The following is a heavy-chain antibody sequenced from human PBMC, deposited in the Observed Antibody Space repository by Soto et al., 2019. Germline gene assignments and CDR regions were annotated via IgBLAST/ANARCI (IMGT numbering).Heavy chain of an antibody. V-gene: IGHV4-59*01. D-gene: IGHD6-25*01. J-gene: IGHJ6*02. Sequence: SETLSLTCTVSGGSISSYYWSWIRQPPGKGLEWIGYIYYSGSTNYNPSLKSRVTISVDTSKNQFSLKLSSVTAADTAVYYCARDQDPYSSDIYGMDVWGQGTTVTVSS. CDR3: ARDQDPYSSDIYGMDV. CDR1: GGSISSYY. CDR2: IYYSGST.